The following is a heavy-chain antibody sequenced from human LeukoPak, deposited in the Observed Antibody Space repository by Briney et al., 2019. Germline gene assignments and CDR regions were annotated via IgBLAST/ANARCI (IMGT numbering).Heavy chain of an antibody. D-gene: IGHD2-15*01. Sequence: SETLSLTCSVSGGSVTSGSYYWSWIRQPAGKGLEWIGRISTSGSTNYNPSLKSRVTMSLDTSKNQFSLKLNSLTAADTAVFYCARGAALAIDYWGQGALVTVSS. V-gene: IGHV4-61*02. CDR3: ARGAALAIDY. CDR2: ISTSGST. CDR1: GGSVTSGSYY. J-gene: IGHJ4*02.